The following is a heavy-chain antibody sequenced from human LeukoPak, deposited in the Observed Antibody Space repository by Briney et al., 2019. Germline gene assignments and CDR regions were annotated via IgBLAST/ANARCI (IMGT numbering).Heavy chain of an antibody. D-gene: IGHD2-15*01. Sequence: PGRSLRLSCAASGFXFSSYGIHWVRKAPGKGLDWLAHIAYDGSNKYYADTLKGRFTISRDNSKNTLYLQMNSLRAEDTAVYYCGKGHRYCTSGNCNSPVDHWGQGTLVSVSS. J-gene: IGHJ4*02. V-gene: IGHV3-30*18. CDR3: GKGHRYCTSGNCNSPVDH. CDR2: IAYDGSNK. CDR1: GFXFSSYG.